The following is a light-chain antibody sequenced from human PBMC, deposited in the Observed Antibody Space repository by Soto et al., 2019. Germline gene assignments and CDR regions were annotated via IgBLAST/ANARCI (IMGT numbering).Light chain of an antibody. Sequence: DVVMTQSPLSLPVTLGQPASISCRSSQSLEYSDGNTYLNWFHQRPGQSPRRLIYKVSNRDSWVSDRFSGSGSGTDFTLRISRVEAEDVGIYYCMQNTHWPPRTFGQGTKVEIK. CDR1: QSLEYSDGNTY. V-gene: IGKV2-30*01. CDR2: KVS. CDR3: MQNTHWPPRT. J-gene: IGKJ1*01.